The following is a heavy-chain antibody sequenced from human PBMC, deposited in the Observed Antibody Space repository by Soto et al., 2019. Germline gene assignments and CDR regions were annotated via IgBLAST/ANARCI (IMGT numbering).Heavy chain of an antibody. CDR3: ARGAIYCTNGVCYSWYFDL. J-gene: IGHJ2*01. CDR2: IGTAGDT. Sequence: GGSLRLSCAASGFTFSSYDMHWVRQATGKGLEWVSGIGTAGDTYYPGSVKGRFTISRENAKNSLYLQMNSLRAGDTAVYYCARGAIYCTNGVCYSWYFDLWGRGTLVTVSS. CDR1: GFTFSSYD. D-gene: IGHD2-8*01. V-gene: IGHV3-13*01.